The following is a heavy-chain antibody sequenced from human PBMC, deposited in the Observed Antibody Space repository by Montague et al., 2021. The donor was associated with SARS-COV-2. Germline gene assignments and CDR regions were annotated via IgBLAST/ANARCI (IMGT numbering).Heavy chain of an antibody. CDR3: TRDRDYGDYLNWFNP. CDR1: GFTFSSFW. CDR2: IRQDGSDK. J-gene: IGHJ5*02. V-gene: IGHV3-7*01. Sequence: SLRLSCAAFGFTFSSFWMSWVRQAPVKGLGWVANIRQDGSDKYYXDSXRGRFTISRDNAKNSLYLQMSSLRAEDTGVYYCTRDRDYGDYLNWFNPWGQGTLVTVSS. D-gene: IGHD4-17*01.